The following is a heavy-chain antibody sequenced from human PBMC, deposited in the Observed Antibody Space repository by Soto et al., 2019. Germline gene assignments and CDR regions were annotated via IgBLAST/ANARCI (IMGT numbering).Heavy chain of an antibody. CDR3: ARDRDWSWTNFDY. CDR1: GYTFTSHY. V-gene: IGHV1-46*04. CDR2: INPGSGST. J-gene: IGHJ4*02. D-gene: IGHD1-26*01. Sequence: QVQLVQSGAEVKRPGASVKVSCKSSGYTFTSHYMHWVRQAPGQGLEWMGLINPGSGSTLYAQKLQGRVTMTRDTSTTTVYMDLSSLKSEDTAMYYCARDRDWSWTNFDYWGQGTLVTVS.